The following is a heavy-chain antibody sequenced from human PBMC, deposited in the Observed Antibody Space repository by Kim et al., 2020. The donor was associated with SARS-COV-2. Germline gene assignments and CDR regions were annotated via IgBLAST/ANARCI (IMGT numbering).Heavy chain of an antibody. J-gene: IGHJ4*02. CDR3: ARQTKHDY. D-gene: IGHD1-7*01. Sequence: TGNPTYAQGVTGRFVFSLDTSVSTAYLKISSLKAEDTAVYYCARQTKHDYWGQGTLVTVSS. CDR2: TGNP. V-gene: IGHV7-4-1*02.